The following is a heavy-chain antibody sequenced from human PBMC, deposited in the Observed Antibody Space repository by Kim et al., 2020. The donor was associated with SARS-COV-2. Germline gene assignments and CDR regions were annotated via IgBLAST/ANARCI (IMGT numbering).Heavy chain of an antibody. Sequence: GSPPDYADSVNGRFTISRDSAKRSVSLQMNSLTPEDTAVYYCVREPSNWGQGTLVTVSS. CDR3: VREPSN. J-gene: IGHJ4*02. V-gene: IGHV3-11*01. CDR2: GSPP.